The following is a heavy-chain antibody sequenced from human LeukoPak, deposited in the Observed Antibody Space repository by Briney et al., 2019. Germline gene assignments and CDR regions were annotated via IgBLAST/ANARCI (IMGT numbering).Heavy chain of an antibody. CDR3: AKQTMSTADAFDV. CDR2: IYYSGST. J-gene: IGHJ3*01. D-gene: IGHD4-17*01. V-gene: IGHV4-59*08. Sequence: SDTLSLTCSVSGGPISSHFWSWIRPPPGKGLEWIVYIYYSGSTDHPPSLKIRATISVDTPKNQSSLELNSATASGTAVYDCAKQTMSTADAFDVWGQGTTVTVSS. CDR1: GGPISSHF.